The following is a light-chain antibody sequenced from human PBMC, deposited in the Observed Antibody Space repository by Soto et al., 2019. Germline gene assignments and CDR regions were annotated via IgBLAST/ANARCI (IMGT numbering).Light chain of an antibody. CDR1: QGIDTY. J-gene: IGKJ3*01. Sequence: DLQMTQSPSSLSASVGDRVTITCRASQGIDTYLAWYQQKPGQVPKLLIYAASTLQSGVPSRFSGSGSGTDFTLTISSLQPEDVATYFCQKYTRAPFTSGPGTKVDIK. CDR2: AAS. CDR3: QKYTRAPFT. V-gene: IGKV1-27*01.